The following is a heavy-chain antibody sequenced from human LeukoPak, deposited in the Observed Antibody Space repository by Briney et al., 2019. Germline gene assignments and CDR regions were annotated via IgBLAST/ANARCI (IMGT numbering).Heavy chain of an antibody. D-gene: IGHD4-17*01. CDR3: ARSRPYASTHYYYGMDV. CDR2: IYPGDSDT. J-gene: IGHJ6*02. CDR1: GYSFTSYW. Sequence: GESLQISCKGSGYSFTSYWIGWVRQMPGKGLEWMGIIYPGDSDTRYSPSFQGQVTISADKSISTAYLQWSSLKASDTAMYYCARSRPYASTHYYYGMDVWGQGTTVTVSS. V-gene: IGHV5-51*01.